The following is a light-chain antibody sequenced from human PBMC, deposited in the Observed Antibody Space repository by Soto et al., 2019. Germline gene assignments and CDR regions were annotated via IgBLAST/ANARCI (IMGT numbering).Light chain of an antibody. CDR2: AVS. Sequence: IVMTQTPLSLSVTPGQPASISCKSSQSLLQSDGNTYLYSYLQKPGQPPQLLIYAVSNRFSGVPDRFSGSGSGTDFTLKISRVEAEDVGVYYCMQSIQLPRTFGQGTKVEIK. CDR3: MQSIQLPRT. CDR1: QSLLQSDGNTY. V-gene: IGKV2D-29*01. J-gene: IGKJ1*01.